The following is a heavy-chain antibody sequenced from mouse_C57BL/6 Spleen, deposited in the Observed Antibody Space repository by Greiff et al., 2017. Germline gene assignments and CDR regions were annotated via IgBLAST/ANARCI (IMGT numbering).Heavy chain of an antibody. CDR1: GFTFSSYA. J-gene: IGHJ1*03. CDR3: ARDGAGTRYFDV. Sequence: EVQRVESGGGLVKPGGSLKLSCAASGFTFSSYAMSWVRQTPEKRLEWVATISDGGSYTYYPDNVKGRFTISRDNAKNNLYLQMSHLKSEDTAMYYCARDGAGTRYFDVWGTGTTVTVSS. D-gene: IGHD4-1*01. V-gene: IGHV5-4*01. CDR2: ISDGGSYT.